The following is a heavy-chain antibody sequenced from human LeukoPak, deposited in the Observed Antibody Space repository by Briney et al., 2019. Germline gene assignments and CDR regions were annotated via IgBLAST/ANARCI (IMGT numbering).Heavy chain of an antibody. J-gene: IGHJ5*02. V-gene: IGHV4-39*07. D-gene: IGHD1-26*01. CDR2: LYYSGSP. Sequence: PSETLSLTCTVSGGSISRSRDYWSWIRQPPGKGLEWIGHLYYSGSPLYNPSLLSRVTISVDTSKNQFSLNLSSVTAADTAVYYCARWDSGSYGGTWFDPWGQGTLVTVSS. CDR1: GGSISRSRDY. CDR3: ARWDSGSYGGTWFDP.